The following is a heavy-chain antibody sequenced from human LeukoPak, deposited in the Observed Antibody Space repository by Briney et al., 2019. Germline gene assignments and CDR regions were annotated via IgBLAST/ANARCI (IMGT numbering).Heavy chain of an antibody. J-gene: IGHJ4*02. CDR1: GFTFGDYA. CDR2: IYSDNT. V-gene: IGHV3-53*01. D-gene: IGHD4/OR15-4a*01. CDR3: ARRAGAYSHPYDY. Sequence: GGSLRLSCTASGFTFGDYAMSWFRQAPGKGLEWVSFIYSDNTHYSDSVKGRFTISRDNSKNTLYLQMNSLRAEDTAVYYCARRAGAYSHPYDYWGQGTLVTVSS.